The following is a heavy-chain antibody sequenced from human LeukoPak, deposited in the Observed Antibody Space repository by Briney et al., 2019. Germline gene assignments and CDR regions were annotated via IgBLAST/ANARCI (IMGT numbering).Heavy chain of an antibody. J-gene: IGHJ3*02. CDR2: ISGSGGNT. V-gene: IGHV3-23*01. D-gene: IGHD2-21*02. CDR1: GFTFSNFP. Sequence: GGSLRLSCAASGFTFSNFPMSWVRQAPGKGLEWVSAISGSGGNTYYADSVKGRFTISRDNSKNTLYLQMNTLRAEDTAVYYCAKEMTAKGVTLGFDMWGQGTMVTVSS. CDR3: AKEMTAKGVTLGFDM.